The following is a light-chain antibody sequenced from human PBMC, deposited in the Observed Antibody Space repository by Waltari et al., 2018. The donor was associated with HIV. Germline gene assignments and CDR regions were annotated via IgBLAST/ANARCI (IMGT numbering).Light chain of an antibody. V-gene: IGLV3-1*01. J-gene: IGLJ2*01. CDR1: KLGNKY. CDR3: QAWDSSTAI. CDR2: QDS. Sequence: SYELTQPPSVSVSPGQTASITCSGDKLGNKYACWYKQKPGQSPVLVIYQDSKRPSGIPERFSGSNSGNTATLTISGTQARDEADYYCQAWDSSTAIFGGGTKLTVL.